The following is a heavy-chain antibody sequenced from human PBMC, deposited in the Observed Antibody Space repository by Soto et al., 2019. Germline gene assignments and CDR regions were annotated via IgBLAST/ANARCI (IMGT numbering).Heavy chain of an antibody. CDR3: AKDQGSSGYGPLDY. V-gene: IGHV3-30*18. CDR1: GFTFSSYG. J-gene: IGHJ4*02. CDR2: ISYDGSNK. D-gene: IGHD3-22*01. Sequence: GGSLRLSCAASGFTFSSYGMHWVRQAPGKGLEWVAVISYDGSNKYYADSVKGRFTISRDNSKNTLYLQMNSMRAEDTAVYYCAKDQGSSGYGPLDYWGQGTLVTVSS.